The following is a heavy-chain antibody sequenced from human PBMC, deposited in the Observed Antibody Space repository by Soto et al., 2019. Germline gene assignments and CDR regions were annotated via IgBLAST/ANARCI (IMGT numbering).Heavy chain of an antibody. J-gene: IGHJ4*02. CDR3: ARSIVVVTAADY. V-gene: IGHV1-3*01. Sequence: QVQLVQSGAEVKKPGASVKVSCQASGYTFTSDAMHWVRQAPGRRLEWMGWINAGNGNTKYSQKFQGRVTITRDTSASTAYMELSSLRSEDTAVYYCARSIVVVTAADYWGQGTLVTVSS. CDR2: INAGNGNT. D-gene: IGHD2-21*02. CDR1: GYTFTSDA.